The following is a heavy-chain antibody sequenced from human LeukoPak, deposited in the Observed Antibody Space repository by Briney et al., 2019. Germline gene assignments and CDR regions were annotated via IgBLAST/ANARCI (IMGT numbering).Heavy chain of an antibody. D-gene: IGHD6-19*01. CDR1: GFTFSDYA. CDR3: SRAYSTGWLGINDF. V-gene: IGHV3-49*04. CDR2: IRNKANGGTA. Sequence: PGRSLRLSCTASGFTFSDYAMTCVRQAPGKGLEWVGFIRNKANGGTADYAASVKGRFTISRDDSKTIAYLQMNSLKNEDTAVYFCSRAYSTGWLGINDFWGQGALVTVSS. J-gene: IGHJ4*02.